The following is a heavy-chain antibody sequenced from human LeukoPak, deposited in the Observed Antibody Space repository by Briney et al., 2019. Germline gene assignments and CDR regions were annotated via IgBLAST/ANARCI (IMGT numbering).Heavy chain of an antibody. CDR1: GFTFSSYS. D-gene: IGHD2-2*02. V-gene: IGHV3-48*04. J-gene: IGHJ4*02. Sequence: GGSLRLSCAASGFTFSSYSMNWVRQAPGKGLEWVSYISSSSTIYYADSVKGRFTISRDNAKNSLYLQMNSLRAEDTAVYYCARDLSVVPAAIDLDYWGQGTLVTVSS. CDR2: ISSSSTI. CDR3: ARDLSVVPAAIDLDY.